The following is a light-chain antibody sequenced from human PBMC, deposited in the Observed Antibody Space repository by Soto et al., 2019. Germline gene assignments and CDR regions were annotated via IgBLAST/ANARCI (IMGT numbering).Light chain of an antibody. Sequence: QSVLTQPASVSGSPGQSSTISCTRTNSDVGSYNLVSWYQQHPGKAPKLMIYEVSKWPSGVSDRFSGSKSGNTASLTISGLQAEDEADYYCCSYAGNNTSTYVFGIGTKVTVL. V-gene: IGLV2-23*02. CDR3: CSYAGNNTSTYV. CDR1: NSDVGSYNL. CDR2: EVS. J-gene: IGLJ1*01.